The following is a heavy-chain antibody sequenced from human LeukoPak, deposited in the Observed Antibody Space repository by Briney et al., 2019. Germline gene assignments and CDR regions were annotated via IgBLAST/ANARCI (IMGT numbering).Heavy chain of an antibody. D-gene: IGHD3-10*01. Sequence: RGSLRLSCAASVFTFSSYWMSWVRQAPGKGLEWVTNIQQDESDIFYVDSVKALLNISRENAKNSLYLKINRLRAGDRSVYYCARDSSPGSYPDYWGGGTLVTVSS. CDR3: ARDSSPGSYPDY. J-gene: IGHJ4*02. CDR1: VFTFSSYW. CDR2: IQQDESDI. V-gene: IGHV3-7*04.